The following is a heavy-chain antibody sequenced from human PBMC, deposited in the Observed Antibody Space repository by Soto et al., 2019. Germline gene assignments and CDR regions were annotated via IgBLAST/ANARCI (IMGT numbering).Heavy chain of an antibody. D-gene: IGHD4-17*01. CDR2: VSANNGHT. V-gene: IGHV1-18*01. CDR3: ARDIETVTANNFFYYYDMDV. Sequence: ASVKVSCKASGFTFSNYGLNWVRQAPGQGLEWMGWVSANNGHTNYAQNLQGRVSMTTDTSTSTAYMELRGLTFDDTAVYYCARDIETVTANNFFYYYDMDVCGQGTTVTVSS. CDR1: GFTFSNYG. J-gene: IGHJ6*02.